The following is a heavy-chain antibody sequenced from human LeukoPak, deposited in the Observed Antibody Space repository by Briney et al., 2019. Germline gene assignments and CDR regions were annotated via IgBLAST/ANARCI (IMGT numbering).Heavy chain of an antibody. J-gene: IGHJ3*02. V-gene: IGHV3-30*02. D-gene: IGHD6-19*01. CDR1: GFTFSSYG. CDR2: IRYDGSNK. Sequence: GGSLRLSCAASGFTFSSYGMHWVRQAPGKGLEWVAFIRYDGSNKYYADSVKGRFTISRDNSKNTLYLQMNSLRAEDTAVYYCATQSSGWSWGHAFDIWGQGTMVTVSS. CDR3: ATQSSGWSWGHAFDI.